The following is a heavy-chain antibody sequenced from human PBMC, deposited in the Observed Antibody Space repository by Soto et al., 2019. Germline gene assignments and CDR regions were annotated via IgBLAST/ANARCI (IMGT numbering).Heavy chain of an antibody. CDR1: GYNFMKNW. J-gene: IGHJ4*02. V-gene: IGHV5-51*01. Sequence: PGESLKISCKGSGYNFMKNWIGWVRQMAGKGPEWMGTIYAGDSDTKHSPSFQGRVSISADKSVDTAYVQWSSLEASDTAIYYCARSWGSYWHHFDLWGQGTVVTVSS. D-gene: IGHD1-26*01. CDR2: IYAGDSDT. CDR3: ARSWGSYWHHFDL.